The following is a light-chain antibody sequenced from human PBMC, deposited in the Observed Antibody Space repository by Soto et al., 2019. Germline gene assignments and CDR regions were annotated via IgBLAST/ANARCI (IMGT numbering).Light chain of an antibody. CDR2: RNN. CDR1: SANIGSYD. Sequence: QSVLTQPPSVSGAPGQGVTISCTGSSANIGSYDVHWYQQLPGTVPKLLIYRNNNRPSGVPDRFLASKSGTSASLAITGLQAEDEADYYCQSYDNSLSGVVFGGGTKLTVL. CDR3: QSYDNSLSGVV. J-gene: IGLJ2*01. V-gene: IGLV1-40*01.